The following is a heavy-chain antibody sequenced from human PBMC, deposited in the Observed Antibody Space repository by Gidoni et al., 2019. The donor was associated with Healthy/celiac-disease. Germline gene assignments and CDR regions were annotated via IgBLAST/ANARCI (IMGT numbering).Heavy chain of an antibody. Sequence: QVQLVQSGAEVKKPGSSVKVSCKASGGTFSSYAISWLRPAPGQGLEWMGGIIPIFGTANYAQKFQGRVTITADESTSTAYMELSSLRSEDTAVYYCARDYINYYDYVHREGLYYYYGMDVWGQGTTVTVSS. J-gene: IGHJ6*02. CDR2: IIPIFGTA. CDR1: GGTFSSYA. D-gene: IGHD3-16*01. CDR3: ARDYINYYDYVHREGLYYYYGMDV. V-gene: IGHV1-69*01.